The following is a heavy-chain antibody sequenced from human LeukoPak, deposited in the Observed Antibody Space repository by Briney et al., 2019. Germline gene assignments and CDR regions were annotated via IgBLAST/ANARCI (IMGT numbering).Heavy chain of an antibody. V-gene: IGHV1-8*01. CDR1: GYTFTSYD. CDR2: MNPNSGNT. CDR3: ARTGKRRDGYNYYY. D-gene: IGHD5-24*01. J-gene: IGHJ4*02. Sequence: ASVTVSCKASGYTFTSYDINWVRQATGQGLEWMGWMNPNSGNTGYAQKFHGRVTMTRNTSISTAYMELSSLRSEDTAVYYCARTGKRRDGYNYYYWGQGTLVTVSS.